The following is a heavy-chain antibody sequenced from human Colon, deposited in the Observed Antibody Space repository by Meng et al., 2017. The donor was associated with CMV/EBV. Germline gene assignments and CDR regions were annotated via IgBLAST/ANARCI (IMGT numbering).Heavy chain of an antibody. CDR1: GITFSGSR. D-gene: IGHD5-24*01. CDR3: ARDDGDY. Sequence: LSLSCAASGITFSGSRMRWVRQAAGKGLEWVASIDQDGSAAFYGDSVKGRFTISRDNARNSVYLQMNSLRAEDTALYYCARDDGDYTGQGTLVTVSS. V-gene: IGHV3-7*01. J-gene: IGHJ4*02. CDR2: IDQDGSAA.